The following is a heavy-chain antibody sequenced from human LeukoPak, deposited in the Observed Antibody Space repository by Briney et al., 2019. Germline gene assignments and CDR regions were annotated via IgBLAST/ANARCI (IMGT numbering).Heavy chain of an antibody. CDR3: ARDGISGAKSVVDWFDS. Sequence: PSETLSLTCTVSGGSISRSDYYWGWIRQPPGKGLEWIGSIYSRGGTNYNPSLKSRVTISVDTSKNQFSLKLSSVAAADTAFYYCARDGISGAKSVVDWFDSWGQGTLVIVSS. CDR2: IYSRGGT. D-gene: IGHD6-19*01. CDR1: GGSISRSDYY. V-gene: IGHV4-39*07. J-gene: IGHJ5*01.